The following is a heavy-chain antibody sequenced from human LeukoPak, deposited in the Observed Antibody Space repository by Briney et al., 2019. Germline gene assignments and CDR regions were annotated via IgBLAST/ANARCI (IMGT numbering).Heavy chain of an antibody. CDR2: IIPIFGTA. CDR3: ARNYDILTGYSPAFDI. CDR1: GGTFRSYA. D-gene: IGHD3-9*01. Sequence: GASVKVSCKASGGTFRSYAISWVRQAPGQGLEWMGGIIPIFGTANYAQKFQGRVTITADKSTSTAYMELSSLRSEDTAVYYCARNYDILTGYSPAFDIWGQGTMVTVSS. J-gene: IGHJ3*02. V-gene: IGHV1-69*06.